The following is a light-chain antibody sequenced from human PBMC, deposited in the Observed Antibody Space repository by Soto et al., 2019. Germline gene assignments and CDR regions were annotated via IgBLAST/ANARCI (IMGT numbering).Light chain of an antibody. J-gene: IGKJ5*01. Sequence: EIVLTQSPGTLSLSQGERATLSCRASQSVSSSVAWYQYKPGQSPRLVVYSGYKRSPGIPARFSGSGSGTDFTLTISSLQSEDFAVYYCQQYNTWPLITFGPGRRLEIK. CDR1: QSVSSS. V-gene: IGKV3-15*01. CDR2: SGY. CDR3: QQYNTWPLIT.